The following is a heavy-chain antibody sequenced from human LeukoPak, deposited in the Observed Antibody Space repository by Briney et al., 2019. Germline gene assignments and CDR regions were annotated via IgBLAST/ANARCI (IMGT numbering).Heavy chain of an antibody. CDR2: MNPNSGNT. CDR1: GYTFTSYD. Sequence: ASAKVSCKASGYTFTSYDINWVRQATGQGLEWMGWMNPNSGNTGYAQKFQGRVTMTRNTSISTAYMELSSLRSEDTAVYYCARVHRSARGYFDYWGQGTLVTVSS. D-gene: IGHD6-6*01. V-gene: IGHV1-8*01. J-gene: IGHJ4*02. CDR3: ARVHRSARGYFDY.